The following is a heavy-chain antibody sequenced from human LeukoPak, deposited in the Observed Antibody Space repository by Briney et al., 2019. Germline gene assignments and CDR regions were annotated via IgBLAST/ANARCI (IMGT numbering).Heavy chain of an antibody. D-gene: IGHD2-21*02. CDR2: IYYSGST. V-gene: IGHV4-30-4*07. Sequence: PSQTLSLTCAVSGGSISSGGYSWSWIRQPPGKGLEWIGYIYYSGSTYYNPSLKSRVTISVDTSKNQFSLKLSSVTAADTAVYYCARDRGNCGGDCLRSWFDPWGQGTLVTVSS. CDR3: ARDRGNCGGDCLRSWFDP. J-gene: IGHJ5*02. CDR1: GGSISSGGYS.